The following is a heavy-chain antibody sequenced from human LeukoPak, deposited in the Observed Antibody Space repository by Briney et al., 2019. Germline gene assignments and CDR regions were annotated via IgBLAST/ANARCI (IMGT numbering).Heavy chain of an antibody. J-gene: IGHJ4*02. D-gene: IGHD3-3*01. CDR1: GFIFSIYG. Sequence: GGSLRLSCAASGFIFSIYGMHWVRQAPGKGLEWVTVIGYDGRNKQYADSVKGRFTISRDNSKSMLYLQMNSLRAEDTAIYYCARDPNAVEFWSGYYASYYFDYWGQGTLVTVSS. CDR2: IGYDGRNK. V-gene: IGHV3-33*01. CDR3: ARDPNAVEFWSGYYASYYFDY.